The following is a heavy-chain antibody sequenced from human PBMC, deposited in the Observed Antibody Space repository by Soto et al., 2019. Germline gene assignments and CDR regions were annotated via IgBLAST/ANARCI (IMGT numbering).Heavy chain of an antibody. Sequence: GGSLRLSCTASGFTFGDYAMSWFRQAPGKGLEWVGFIRSKAYGGTTEYAASVKGRFTISRDDSKSIAYLQMNSLKTEDTAVYYCTRDLEAGTTTPMLYYYYGMDVWGQGTTVTVSS. V-gene: IGHV3-49*03. CDR2: IRSKAYGGTT. J-gene: IGHJ6*02. CDR1: GFTFGDYA. CDR3: TRDLEAGTTTPMLYYYYGMDV. D-gene: IGHD1-1*01.